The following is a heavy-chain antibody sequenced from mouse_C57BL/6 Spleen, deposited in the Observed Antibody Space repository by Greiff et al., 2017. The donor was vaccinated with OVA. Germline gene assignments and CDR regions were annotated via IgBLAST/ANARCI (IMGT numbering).Heavy chain of an antibody. CDR2: IRNKANNHAT. CDR1: GFTFSDAW. Sequence: EVQLVESGGGLVQPGGSMKLSCAASGFTFSDAWMDWVRQSPEKGLEWVAEIRNKANNHATYYAESVKGRFTISRDDSKSSVYLQMNSLRAEDTGIYYCTRPDYYSNYNWYFDVWGTGTTVTVSS. J-gene: IGHJ1*03. V-gene: IGHV6-6*01. D-gene: IGHD2-5*01. CDR3: TRPDYYSNYNWYFDV.